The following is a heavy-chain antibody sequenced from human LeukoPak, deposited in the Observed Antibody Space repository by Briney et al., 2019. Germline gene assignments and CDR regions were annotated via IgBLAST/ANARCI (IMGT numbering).Heavy chain of an antibody. CDR2: MNPNSGNT. D-gene: IGHD6-13*01. CDR3: ARHSSSWYGREYYFDY. V-gene: IGHV1-8*01. Sequence: ASVKVSCKASGYTFTSDDINWVRQATGQGLEWMGWMNPNSGNTGYAQKFQGRVTMTRNTSISTAYMELSSLRSEDTAVYYCARHSSSWYGREYYFDYWGQGTLVTVSS. J-gene: IGHJ4*02. CDR1: GYTFTSDD.